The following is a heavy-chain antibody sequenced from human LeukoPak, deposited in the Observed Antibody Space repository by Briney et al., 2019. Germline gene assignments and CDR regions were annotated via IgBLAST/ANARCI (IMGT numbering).Heavy chain of an antibody. Sequence: SETLSLTCAVYGGSFSGYYWSWIRQPPGKGLEWIGEINHSGSTNYNPSLKSRVTISVDTSKNQFSLKLSSVTAADTAVYYCARHDLRWFGEAYYFDYWGQGTLVTVSS. V-gene: IGHV4-34*01. J-gene: IGHJ4*02. CDR1: GGSFSGYY. CDR3: ARHDLRWFGEAYYFDY. D-gene: IGHD3-10*01. CDR2: INHSGST.